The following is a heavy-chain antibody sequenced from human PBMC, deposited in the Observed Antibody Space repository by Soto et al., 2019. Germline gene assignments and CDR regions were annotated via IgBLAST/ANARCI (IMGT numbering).Heavy chain of an antibody. CDR2: INTHNGNT. V-gene: IGHV1-18*01. D-gene: IGHD3-10*01. J-gene: IGHJ6*02. CDR1: GYTFTSYG. CDR3: TREGSAPYYYYGMDA. Sequence: ASVKVSCKASGYTFTSYGISWVRQAPGQGLEWMGWINTHNGNTNYAQNLQGRVIMTADTSTSTAYMELRSLRSDDTAIYYCTREGSAPYYYYGMDAWGQGTTVTVSS.